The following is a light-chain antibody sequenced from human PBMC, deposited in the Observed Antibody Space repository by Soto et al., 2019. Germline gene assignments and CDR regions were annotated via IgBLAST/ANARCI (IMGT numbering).Light chain of an antibody. CDR3: SSYTSSSTLSTYV. Sequence: QSVLTQPPSVSGSPGQSVAISCTGTSSDVGGYNYVSWYQHHPGKAPKLMIYDVSNRPSGVSNRFSGSKSGNTASLIISGLQAEDEADYYCSSYTSSSTLSTYVFGTGTKVTVL. V-gene: IGLV2-14*03. CDR1: SSDVGGYNY. J-gene: IGLJ1*01. CDR2: DVS.